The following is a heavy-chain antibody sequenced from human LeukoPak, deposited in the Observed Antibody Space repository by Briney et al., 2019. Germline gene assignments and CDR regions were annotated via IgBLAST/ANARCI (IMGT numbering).Heavy chain of an antibody. V-gene: IGHV4-59*12. Sequence: SETLSLTCTVSGGSISSYYWSWIRQPPGKGLEWIGYIYYSGSTNYNPSLKSRVTISVDTSKNQFSLKLSSVTAADTAVYYCARDGGDGGIPDYWGQGTLVTVSS. CDR1: GGSISSYY. D-gene: IGHD4-23*01. J-gene: IGHJ4*02. CDR2: IYYSGST. CDR3: ARDGGDGGIPDY.